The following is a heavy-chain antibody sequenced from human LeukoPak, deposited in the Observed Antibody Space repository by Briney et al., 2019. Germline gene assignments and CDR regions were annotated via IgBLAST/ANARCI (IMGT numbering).Heavy chain of an antibody. D-gene: IGHD3-3*01. CDR2: IYTSGST. V-gene: IGHV4-61*02. CDR3: AREGSAFWSGYESYYFDY. Sequence: SETLSLTCTVSGGSISSGSYYWSWIRQPAGKGLEWIGRIYTSGSTNYNPSLKSRVTISVDTSKNQFSLKLSSVTAADTAVYYCAREGSAFWSGYESYYFDYWGQGTLVTVSS. CDR1: GGSISSGSYY. J-gene: IGHJ4*02.